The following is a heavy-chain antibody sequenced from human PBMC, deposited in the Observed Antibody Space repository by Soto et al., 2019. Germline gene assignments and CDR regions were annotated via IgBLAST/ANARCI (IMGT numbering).Heavy chain of an antibody. J-gene: IGHJ4*02. CDR3: TTYAIQLWSFDY. CDR1: GFTFSNAW. CDR2: IKSKTDGGTT. Sequence: GGSLRLSCAASGFTFSNAWMSWVRQAPGKGLEWVGRIKSKTDGGTTDYAAPVKGRFSISRDDSKNTRYLQMNSLKTEYTAVYYCTTYAIQLWSFDYWGQGTLVTVSS. V-gene: IGHV3-15*01. D-gene: IGHD5-18*01.